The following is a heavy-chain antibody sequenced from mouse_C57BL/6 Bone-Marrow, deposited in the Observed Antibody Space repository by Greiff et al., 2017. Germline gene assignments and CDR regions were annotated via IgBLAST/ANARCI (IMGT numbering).Heavy chain of an antibody. CDR2: IYPGSGNT. CDR3: ARSWLHWYFDV. V-gene: IGHV1-66*01. J-gene: IGHJ1*03. CDR1: GYSFTSYY. D-gene: IGHD2-2*01. Sequence: VQLVESGPELVKPGASVKISCKASGYSFTSYYIHWVKQRPGQGLEWIGWIYPGSGNTKYNEKFKGKATLTADTSSSTAYMQLSSLTSEDSAVYYCARSWLHWYFDVWGTGTTVTVSS.